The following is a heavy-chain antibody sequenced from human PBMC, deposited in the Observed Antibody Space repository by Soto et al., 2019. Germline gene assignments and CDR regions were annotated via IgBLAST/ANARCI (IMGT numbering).Heavy chain of an antibody. V-gene: IGHV4-34*01. CDR1: GGSFSGYY. CDR2: INHSGST. Sequence: PSETLSLTCAVYGGSFSGYYWSWIRQPPGKGLEWIGEINHSGSTNYNPSLKSRVTISVDTSKNQFSLKLSSVTAADTAVYYCARESWDGEYGGGFDIWGQGTMVTVSS. D-gene: IGHD4-17*01. CDR3: ARESWDGEYGGGFDI. J-gene: IGHJ3*02.